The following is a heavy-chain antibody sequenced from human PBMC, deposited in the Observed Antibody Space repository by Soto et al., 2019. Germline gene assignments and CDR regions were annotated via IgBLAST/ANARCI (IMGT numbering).Heavy chain of an antibody. V-gene: IGHV3-30*04. CDR1: GFSFTTYA. CDR3: ARAIETAMDPCDY. J-gene: IGHJ4*02. D-gene: IGHD5-18*01. CDR2: ISDDGRIK. Sequence: PGGSLRLSCAASGFSFTTYAMHWVRQAPGKGLEWVAVISDDGRIKYYADSVKGRFTISRDNSKNTFYLQMNSLRGDDTALYYCARAIETAMDPCDYWGQGALVTVSS.